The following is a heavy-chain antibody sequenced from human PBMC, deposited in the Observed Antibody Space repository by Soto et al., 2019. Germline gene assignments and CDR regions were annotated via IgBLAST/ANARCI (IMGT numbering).Heavy chain of an antibody. D-gene: IGHD6-19*01. CDR3: ARDLGYSSTYYFDY. J-gene: IGHJ4*02. V-gene: IGHV3-72*01. Sequence: GGSLRLSCAASGFTFSDHYMDWVRQAPGKGLEWVGRSRNKANSYTTEYAASVKGRFTISRDDSNNSLYLQMNSLKTEDTAVYYCARDLGYSSTYYFDYWGQGTLVTVSS. CDR2: SRNKANSYTT. CDR1: GFTFSDHY.